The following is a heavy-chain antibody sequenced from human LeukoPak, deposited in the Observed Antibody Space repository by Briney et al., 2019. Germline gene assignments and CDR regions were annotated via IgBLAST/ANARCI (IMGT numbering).Heavy chain of an antibody. CDR2: ISSSGGST. Sequence: GGSLRLSCAASGFTFSSYAMSRVRQAPGKGLEWVSAISSSGGSTYYADSVKGRFTISRDNSKNTLYLQMNSLRAEDTAVYYCAKGTPTYYYDSSGYYYFDYWGQGTLVTVSS. J-gene: IGHJ4*02. CDR1: GFTFSSYA. CDR3: AKGTPTYYYDSSGYYYFDY. D-gene: IGHD3-22*01. V-gene: IGHV3-23*01.